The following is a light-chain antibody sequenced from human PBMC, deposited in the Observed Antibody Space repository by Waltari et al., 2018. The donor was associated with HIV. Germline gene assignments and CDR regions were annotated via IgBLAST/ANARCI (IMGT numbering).Light chain of an antibody. J-gene: IGLJ2*01. Sequence: QSALTQPASVSGSPGQSITMSCTGTTSDIGGYNFVSWYQQHPGKATKVIIYEVSNRPSGVSTRFSGSKSGNTASLTISGLQAEDEADYYCSSYSTATNVAFGGGTKLTVL. CDR2: EVS. V-gene: IGLV2-14*01. CDR1: TSDIGGYNF. CDR3: SSYSTATNVA.